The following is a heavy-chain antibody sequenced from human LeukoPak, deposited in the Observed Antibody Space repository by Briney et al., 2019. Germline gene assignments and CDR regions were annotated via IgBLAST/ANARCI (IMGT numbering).Heavy chain of an antibody. CDR1: GYTFTSYG. CDR3: AREGDDFWSGYYSETTANWFDP. V-gene: IGHV1-18*01. CDR2: INPDSGGT. J-gene: IGHJ5*02. Sequence: ASVKVSCKASGYTFTSYGISWVRQAPGQGLEWMGWINPDSGGTIYAQKFQGRVTMTEDTSTDTAYMELSSLRSEDTAVYYCAREGDDFWSGYYSETTANWFDPWGQGTLVTVSS. D-gene: IGHD3-3*01.